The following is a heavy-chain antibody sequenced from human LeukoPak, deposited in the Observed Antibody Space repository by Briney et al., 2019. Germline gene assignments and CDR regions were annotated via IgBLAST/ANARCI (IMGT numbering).Heavy chain of an antibody. V-gene: IGHV3-23*01. CDR3: AKALDTAMVTRSFASDY. D-gene: IGHD5-18*01. J-gene: IGHJ4*02. CDR1: GFTFSSYA. Sequence: PGGPLRLSCAASGFTFSSYAMSWVRQAPGKGLEWVSGISGRGSSTYFADSVKGRFTISRDNSKNTLYLQMNSLRAEDTAVYYCAKALDTAMVTRSFASDYWGQGTLVTVSS. CDR2: ISGRGSST.